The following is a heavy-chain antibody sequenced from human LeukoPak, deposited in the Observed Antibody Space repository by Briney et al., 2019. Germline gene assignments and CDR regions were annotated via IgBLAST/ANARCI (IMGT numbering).Heavy chain of an antibody. Sequence: SETLSLICTVSGGSISSYCWSWIRQPRGGGLEWIGYIYYSGSTNYNPPLKSRVTISVDTSKNQFSLKLSSVTAADTAVYYCARGIAVAGTVPFDYWGQGTLVTVSS. CDR3: ARGIAVAGTVPFDY. CDR2: IYYSGST. CDR1: GGSISSYC. V-gene: IGHV4-59*08. D-gene: IGHD6-19*01. J-gene: IGHJ4*02.